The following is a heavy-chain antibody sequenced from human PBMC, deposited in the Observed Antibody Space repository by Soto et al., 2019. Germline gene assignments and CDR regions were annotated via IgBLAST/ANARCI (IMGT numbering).Heavy chain of an antibody. CDR3: ASPQYLPDDVFDV. J-gene: IGHJ3*01. Sequence: EMQLVESGGGLVQPGGSLRLSCAASGFTFTNYWMQWVRQAPGKGLVWVSRINSDGCSTSHADSVKGRFTISRDNAKNSLYRQMSRLRAEDTAVYYCASPQYLPDDVFDVWGRGTVVTVSS. V-gene: IGHV3-74*01. CDR2: INSDGCST. D-gene: IGHD2-2*01. CDR1: GFTFTNYW.